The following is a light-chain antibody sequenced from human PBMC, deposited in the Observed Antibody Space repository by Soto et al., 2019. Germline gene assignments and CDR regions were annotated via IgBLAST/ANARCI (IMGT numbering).Light chain of an antibody. CDR1: QSVSSSF. CDR3: QQSSNSGT. J-gene: IGKJ4*01. V-gene: IGKV3-20*01. Sequence: EIVLTQSPGTLSLSPGERATLSCRASQSVSSSFLAWYQQKPGQAPRLLIYGASSRATGIPDRFVGSGSGTDLIITISRLEPEDFALYFCQQSSNSGTFGGGTKVEIK. CDR2: GAS.